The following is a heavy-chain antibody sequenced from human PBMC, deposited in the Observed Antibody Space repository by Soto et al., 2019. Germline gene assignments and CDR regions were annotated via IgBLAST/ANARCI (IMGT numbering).Heavy chain of an antibody. J-gene: IGHJ6*02. CDR1: GFSFSTYP. Sequence: GGSLRLSCAASGFSFSTYPMVWVRQAPGKRLEAFSSISGSGDKTYYADSVKGRFTISRDGTTKSVSLQMTSLKREDTGLYYCARETLSYGSALDVWGQGTTVTVSS. V-gene: IGHV3-43*02. CDR3: ARETLSYGSALDV. D-gene: IGHD3-16*01. CDR2: ISGSGDKT.